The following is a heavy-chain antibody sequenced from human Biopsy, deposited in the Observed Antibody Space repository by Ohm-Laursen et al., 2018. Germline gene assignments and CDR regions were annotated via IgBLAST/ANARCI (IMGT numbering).Heavy chain of an antibody. CDR2: INPDTGET. CDR1: GYNFRGYH. D-gene: IGHD5/OR15-5a*01. J-gene: IGHJ5*02. Sequence: ASVKVSCKASGYNFRGYHLHWVRLAPGQGLEWMGWINPDTGETRYAPKFQGRLALTRDVSVNTGYLELSSLGSDDTAIYFCAKPSGGVSTIGFDPWGQGTQISVS. CDR3: AKPSGGVSTIGFDP. V-gene: IGHV1-2*02.